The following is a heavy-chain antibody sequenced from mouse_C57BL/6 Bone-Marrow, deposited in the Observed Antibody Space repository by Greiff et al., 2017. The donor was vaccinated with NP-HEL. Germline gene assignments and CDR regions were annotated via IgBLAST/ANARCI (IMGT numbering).Heavy chain of an antibody. CDR1: GFTFSNYW. Sequence: DVQLVESGGGLVQPGGSMKLSCVASGFTFSNYWMNWVRQSPEKGLEWVAQIRLKSDNYATHYAESVKGRFTISREASKSSVYLQMNNLRAEDTGIYYCTSYYSNYYAMDYWGQGTSVTVSA. CDR3: TSYYSNYYAMDY. CDR2: IRLKSDNYAT. J-gene: IGHJ4*01. V-gene: IGHV6-3*01. D-gene: IGHD2-5*01.